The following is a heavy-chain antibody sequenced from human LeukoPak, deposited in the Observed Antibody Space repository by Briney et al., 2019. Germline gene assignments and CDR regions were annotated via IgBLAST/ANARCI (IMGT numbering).Heavy chain of an antibody. Sequence: RGESLKISCKGSGYSFTSYWISWVRQMPGKGLEWMGRIGPSDSYTNYSPSFQGHVTISADKSISTAYLQWSSLKASDTAMYYCARHGPITMVRGFDPWGQGTLVTVSS. CDR1: GYSFTSYW. J-gene: IGHJ5*02. D-gene: IGHD3-10*01. CDR3: ARHGPITMVRGFDP. CDR2: IGPSDSYT. V-gene: IGHV5-10-1*01.